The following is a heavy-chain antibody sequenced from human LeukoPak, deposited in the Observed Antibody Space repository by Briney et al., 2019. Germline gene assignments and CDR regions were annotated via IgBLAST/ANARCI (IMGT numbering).Heavy chain of an antibody. V-gene: IGHV1-24*01. CDR2: FDPEDGET. Sequence: ASVKVSCKVSGYTLTELSMHWVRQAPGKGLEWMGGFDPEDGETIYAQKFQGRVTMTEDTSTDTAYMELSSLRSEDTAVYYCATGPSRSFVIRGNWFDPWGQGTLVTVSS. J-gene: IGHJ5*02. CDR1: GYTLTELS. D-gene: IGHD2/OR15-2a*01. CDR3: ATGPSRSFVIRGNWFDP.